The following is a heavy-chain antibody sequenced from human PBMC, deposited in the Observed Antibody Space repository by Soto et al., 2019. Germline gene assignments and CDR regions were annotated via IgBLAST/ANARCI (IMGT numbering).Heavy chain of an antibody. J-gene: IGHJ6*02. CDR3: AGFGELSNYYYYYGMDV. CDR1: GGSFSGYY. CDR2: INHSGST. D-gene: IGHD3-10*01. V-gene: IGHV4-34*01. Sequence: SGTLSLTCAVYGGSFSGYYWSWIRQPPGKGLEWIGEINHSGSTNYNPSLQSRVTISVDTSKNQFSLKLSSVTAADTAVYYCAGFGELSNYYYYYGMDVWGQGTTVTVYS.